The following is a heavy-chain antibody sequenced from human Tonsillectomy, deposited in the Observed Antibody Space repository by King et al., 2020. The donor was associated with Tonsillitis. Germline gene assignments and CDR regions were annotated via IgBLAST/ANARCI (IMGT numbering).Heavy chain of an antibody. Sequence: VQLVESGGGLVQPGGSLRLSCAASGFTFSSYAMSWVRQAPGKGLEWVSAISGSGGSTYYADSVEGRFTIPRDNSKNTLYLQMNSQRAEDTGVYYCAKCTKVYYYDSSVYFHYWGQGTLVSVSS. CDR1: GFTFSSYA. D-gene: IGHD3-22*01. CDR3: AKCTKVYYYDSSVYFHY. V-gene: IGHV3-23*04. J-gene: IGHJ4*02. CDR2: ISGSGGST.